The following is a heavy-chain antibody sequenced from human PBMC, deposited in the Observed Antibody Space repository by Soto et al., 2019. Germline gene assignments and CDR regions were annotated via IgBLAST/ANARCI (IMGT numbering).Heavy chain of an antibody. CDR2: ISWNSGSI. CDR1: GFTFDDYA. V-gene: IGHV3-9*01. Sequence: GGSLRLSCAASGFTFDDYAMHWVRQAPGKGLEWVSGISWNSGSIGYADSVKGRFTISRDNAKNSLYLQMNSLRAEDTALYYCAGSTVTGYYYYYMDVWGKGTTVTVSS. CDR3: AGSTVTGYYYYYMDV. D-gene: IGHD4-17*01. J-gene: IGHJ6*03.